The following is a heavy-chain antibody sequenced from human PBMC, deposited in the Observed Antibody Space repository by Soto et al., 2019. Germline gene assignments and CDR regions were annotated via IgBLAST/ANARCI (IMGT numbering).Heavy chain of an antibody. V-gene: IGHV3-66*01. J-gene: IGHJ4*02. CDR2: IYSGGST. CDR3: ARYETLYSGYSY. CDR1: GFTVSRND. Sequence: GGSLRLPCAASGFTVSRNDMSWVRQAPGKGMEWVSVIYSGGSTYYADSVKGRFTISRDNSKNTLYLQMNSLRAEDTAVYYFARYETLYSGYSYWGQGTLVPVSS. D-gene: IGHD5-12*01.